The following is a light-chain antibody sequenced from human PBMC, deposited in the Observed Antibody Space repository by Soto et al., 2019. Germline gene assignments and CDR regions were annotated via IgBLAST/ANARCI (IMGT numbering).Light chain of an antibody. V-gene: IGKV1-39*01. J-gene: IGKJ1*01. CDR3: QQSYIIPRT. CDR1: QNITTY. Sequence: DIPMTQSPSSLSASVGDRVTITCRASQNITTYLNWYQQKPGKAPRVLISAASTLQGEVPSRFSGSGSGTDFTLTISRLQPEDFAIYYCQQSYIIPRTFGQGTKVEIK. CDR2: AAS.